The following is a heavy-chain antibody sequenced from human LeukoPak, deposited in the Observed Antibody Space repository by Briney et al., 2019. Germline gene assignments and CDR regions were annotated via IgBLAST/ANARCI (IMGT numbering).Heavy chain of an antibody. J-gene: IGHJ5*02. D-gene: IGHD3-22*01. CDR1: GYSISSGYY. V-gene: IGHV4-38-2*02. CDR2: IYHSGST. CDR3: ARWAPYYYDSSGITGFDP. Sequence: SETLSLTCTVSGYSISSGYYWGWIRQPPGKGLEWIGSIYHSGSTYYNPSLKSRVTISVDTSKNQFSLKLSSVTAADTAVYYCARWAPYYYDSSGITGFDPWGQGTLVTVSS.